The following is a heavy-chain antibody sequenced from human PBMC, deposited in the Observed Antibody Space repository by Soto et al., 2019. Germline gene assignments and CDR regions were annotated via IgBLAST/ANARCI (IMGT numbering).Heavy chain of an antibody. J-gene: IGHJ6*02. D-gene: IGHD6-6*01. CDR3: APAFGRRSYPPSYYYYGMDV. CDR2: INPNSGGT. V-gene: IGHV1-2*02. CDR1: GYTFTGYY. Sequence: ASVKVSCKASGYTFTGYYMHWVRQAPGQGVEGMGWINPNSGGTNYAQKFQGRVTMTRDTSISTSYMQLSRLRSHDTAVYYSAPAFGRRSYPPSYYYYGMDVWGQGTTVTVSS.